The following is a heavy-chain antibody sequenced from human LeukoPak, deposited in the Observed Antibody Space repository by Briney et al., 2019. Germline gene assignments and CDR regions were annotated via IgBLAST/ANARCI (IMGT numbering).Heavy chain of an antibody. Sequence: GGSLRLSCAASGFTFSSYAMSWVRQAPGKGLEWVSAISGSGGSTYYADSVKGRFTISRDNSKNTLYLQMNSLRAEDTAVYYCAKDLNSYTMVRGHDYWGQGTLVTVSS. V-gene: IGHV3-23*01. CDR1: GFTFSSYA. J-gene: IGHJ4*02. CDR3: AKDLNSYTMVRGHDY. D-gene: IGHD3-10*01. CDR2: ISGSGGST.